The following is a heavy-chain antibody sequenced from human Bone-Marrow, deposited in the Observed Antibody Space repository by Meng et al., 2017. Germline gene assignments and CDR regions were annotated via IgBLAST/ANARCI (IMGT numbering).Heavy chain of an antibody. CDR1: GGTFSSYA. CDR3: ARGVKGFGELLGWYFDL. CDR2: IIPIFGTA. D-gene: IGHD3-10*01. Sequence: QVRWVAFGAEGKQPGDSVKVSCKASGGTFSSYAISWGQQDPGQGLEWMGGIIPIFGTANYAQKFQGRVTITADESTSTAYMELSSLRSEDTAVYYCARGVKGFGELLGWYFDLWGRGTLVTVSS. V-gene: IGHV1-69*12. J-gene: IGHJ2*01.